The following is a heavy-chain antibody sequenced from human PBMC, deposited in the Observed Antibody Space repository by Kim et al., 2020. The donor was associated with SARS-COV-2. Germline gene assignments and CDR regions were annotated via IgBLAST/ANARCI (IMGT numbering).Heavy chain of an antibody. D-gene: IGHD1-26*01. CDR3: TPDRGGGLTPLFDY. CDR2: IKSKTDGGTT. V-gene: IGHV3-15*01. Sequence: GGSLRLSCAASGFTFSNAWMSWVRQAPGKGLEWVGRIKSKTDGGTTDYAAPVKGRFTISRDDSKNTLYLQMNSLKTEDTAVYYCTPDRGGGLTPLFDYWGQGTLVTVSS. CDR1: GFTFSNAW. J-gene: IGHJ4*02.